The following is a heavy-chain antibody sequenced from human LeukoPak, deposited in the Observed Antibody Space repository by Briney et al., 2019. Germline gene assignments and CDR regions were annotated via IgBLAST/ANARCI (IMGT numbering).Heavy chain of an antibody. Sequence: SETLSLTCTVSGGSISSSSYYWGWIRQPPGKGLEWIGNFYYSGSTYYNPSLKSRVTISVDTSKNQFSLKLSSVPAADTAVYYCASGYSHRRFFDYWGQGTLVTVSS. V-gene: IGHV4-39*01. CDR3: ASGYSHRRFFDY. J-gene: IGHJ4*02. CDR1: GGSISSSSYY. D-gene: IGHD3-22*01. CDR2: FYYSGST.